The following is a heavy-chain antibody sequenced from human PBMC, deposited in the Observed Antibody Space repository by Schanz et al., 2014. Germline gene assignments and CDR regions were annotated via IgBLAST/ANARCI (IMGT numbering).Heavy chain of an antibody. J-gene: IGHJ6*03. CDR3: ARGGARRFPVVPDAIQGLRGHYYYYYLDV. CDR1: GGSVSSGGDY. V-gene: IGHV4-31*03. CDR2: ISYSGST. D-gene: IGHD2-2*02. Sequence: QVQLQESGPGLVKPSQTLSLTCTVSGGSVSSGGDYWSWIRQHPGKGLEWIGFISYSGSTYYNPSLKSRVTISVDTSKNQFSLNLSSATAADTAVYYCARGGARRFPVVPDAIQGLRGHYYYYYLDVWGKGTTVTASS.